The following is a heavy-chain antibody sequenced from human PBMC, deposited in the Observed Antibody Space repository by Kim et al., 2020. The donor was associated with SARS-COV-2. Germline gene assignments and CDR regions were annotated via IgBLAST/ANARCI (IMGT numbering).Heavy chain of an antibody. V-gene: IGHV3-7*03. Sequence: GGSLRLSCAASGFTFSSYWMSWVRQAPGKGLEWVANIKQDGSEKYYVDSVKGRFTISRDNAKNSLYLQMNSLRAEDTAVYYCARASPSYYDSSGYDDWGQGTLVTVSS. CDR2: IKQDGSEK. CDR1: GFTFSSYW. D-gene: IGHD3-22*01. CDR3: ARASPSYYDSSGYDD. J-gene: IGHJ4*02.